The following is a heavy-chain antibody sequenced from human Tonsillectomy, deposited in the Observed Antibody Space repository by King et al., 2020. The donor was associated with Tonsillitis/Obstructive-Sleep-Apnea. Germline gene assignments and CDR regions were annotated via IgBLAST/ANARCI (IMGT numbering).Heavy chain of an antibody. CDR2: LVLDDEM. CDR3: AHRGWLLPGAFDI. Sequence: ITLKESGPTLVKPTQTLTLTCTFSGFSLSTSGVGVGWIRQPPGKALEWLALLVLDDEMRYSPSLKGSFTITKEPSKNQVVLTMTNMDPVDTATYYCAHRGWLLPGAFDIWGQGTMVTVSS. V-gene: IGHV2-5*02. J-gene: IGHJ3*02. CDR1: GFSLSTSGVG. D-gene: IGHD3-22*01.